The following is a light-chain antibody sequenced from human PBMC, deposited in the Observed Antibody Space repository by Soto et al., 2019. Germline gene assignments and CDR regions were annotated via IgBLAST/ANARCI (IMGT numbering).Light chain of an antibody. CDR3: QKFNAVPT. J-gene: IGKJ4*01. CDR1: QAISNY. CDR2: AAS. Sequence: DIQMTQSPSSLSASVGDRVTITCRASQAISNYLAWYQQKPGKVPTLLISAASTLQSEVPSRFSGSGSGTDFTLTISSLQPEDVATYYCQKFNAVPTFGGGTKVEI. V-gene: IGKV1-27*01.